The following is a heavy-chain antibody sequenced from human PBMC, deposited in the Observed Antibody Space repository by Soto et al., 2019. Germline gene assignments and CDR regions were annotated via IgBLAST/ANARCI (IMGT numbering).Heavy chain of an antibody. CDR1: GGTFSSYA. Sequence: QVQLVQSGAEVQKPGSSVKVSCKASGGTFSSYAISWVRQAPGQGLEWMGGIIPIFGTANYAQKFQGRVTITAEEYTSPAYMELSRLRSEDTAVYYCARDYGGNSRYNWFDPWGQGTLVTVSS. CDR2: IIPIFGTA. CDR3: ARDYGGNSRYNWFDP. D-gene: IGHD4-17*01. J-gene: IGHJ5*02. V-gene: IGHV1-69*12.